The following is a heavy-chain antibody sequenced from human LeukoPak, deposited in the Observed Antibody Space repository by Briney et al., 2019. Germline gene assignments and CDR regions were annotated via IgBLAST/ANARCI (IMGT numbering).Heavy chain of an antibody. Sequence: SETLSLTCTVSGGSISNYYWNWIRQPAGKGLEWIGRIYTSGSTNYNPSLKSRVTMSVDTSKNQFSLKLSSVTAADTAVYYCARDLGLIAAAGDYYYMDVWGKGTTVTISS. CDR2: IYTSGST. J-gene: IGHJ6*03. CDR3: ARDLGLIAAAGDYYYMDV. D-gene: IGHD6-13*01. CDR1: GGSISNYY. V-gene: IGHV4-4*07.